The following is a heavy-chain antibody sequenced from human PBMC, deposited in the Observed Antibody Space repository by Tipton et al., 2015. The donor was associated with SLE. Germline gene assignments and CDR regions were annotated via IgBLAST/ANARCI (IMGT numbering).Heavy chain of an antibody. D-gene: IGHD2-15*01. CDR1: GYTFTSYD. Sequence: QLVQSGAEVKKPGASVKVSCKASGYTFTSYDINWVRQATGQGLEWMGWMNPNSGNTGYAQKFQGRVTMTRNTSISTAYMELSSLRSEDTSVYYCARTGCCSGGSCYFYFDYWGQGTLVTVSS. CDR2: MNPNSGNT. J-gene: IGHJ4*02. CDR3: ARTGCCSGGSCYFYFDY. V-gene: IGHV1-8*02.